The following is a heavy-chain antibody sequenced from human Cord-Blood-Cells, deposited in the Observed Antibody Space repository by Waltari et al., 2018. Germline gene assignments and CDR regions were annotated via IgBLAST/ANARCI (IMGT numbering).Heavy chain of an antibody. CDR2: INHSGST. Sequence: QVQLQQWGAGLLKPSETLSLTCAVYGGSFSGYYWSWIRQPPGKGLEWIGEINHSGSTNYNPSLKSRVTISVDTSKSQCSLKLSSVTAADTAVYYCARDKYCSSTSCYWRADYWGQGTLVTVSS. D-gene: IGHD2-2*01. V-gene: IGHV4-34*01. CDR3: ARDKYCSSTSCYWRADY. CDR1: GGSFSGYY. J-gene: IGHJ4*02.